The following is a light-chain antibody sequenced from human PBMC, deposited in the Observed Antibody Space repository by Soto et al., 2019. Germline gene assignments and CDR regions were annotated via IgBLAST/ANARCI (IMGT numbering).Light chain of an antibody. CDR3: QQYNNWPYN. Sequence: EIVMTQSPATLSGSPGERATLSCRASQSVSSNLAWYQQKPGQAPRLLIYGASTRATGIPARFSGSGSGTEFTLTISSLQSEDFAVYYCQQYNNWPYNFGQGTKLEIK. CDR1: QSVSSN. J-gene: IGKJ2*01. V-gene: IGKV3-15*01. CDR2: GAS.